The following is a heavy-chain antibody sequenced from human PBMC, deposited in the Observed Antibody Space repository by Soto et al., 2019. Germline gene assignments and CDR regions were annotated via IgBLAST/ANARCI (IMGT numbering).Heavy chain of an antibody. CDR2: IYYSGST. Sequence: NPSETLSLTCTVSGGSASSGSYYWSWIRQPPGEGLEWIGYIYYSGSTKYNPSLKSRVTISVDTSKNQFSLKLSSVTAADTAVYYCARDLLAARPGYCFDYWGQGTLVTVS. CDR1: GGSASSGSYY. D-gene: IGHD6-6*01. V-gene: IGHV4-61*01. CDR3: ARDLLAARPGYCFDY. J-gene: IGHJ4*02.